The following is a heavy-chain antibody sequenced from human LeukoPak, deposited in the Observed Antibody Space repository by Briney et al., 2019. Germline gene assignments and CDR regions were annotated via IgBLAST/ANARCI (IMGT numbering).Heavy chain of an antibody. CDR2: INPNSGGT. CDR3: AREGQLRYLFDY. Sequence: ASVKASCKASGYTFTGYYMHWVRQAPGQGLEWMGWINPNSGGTNYAQKFQGRVTMTRDTSISTAYMELSRLRSDDTAVYYCAREGQLRYLFDYWGQGTLVTVSS. CDR1: GYTFTGYY. V-gene: IGHV1-2*02. J-gene: IGHJ4*02. D-gene: IGHD4-17*01.